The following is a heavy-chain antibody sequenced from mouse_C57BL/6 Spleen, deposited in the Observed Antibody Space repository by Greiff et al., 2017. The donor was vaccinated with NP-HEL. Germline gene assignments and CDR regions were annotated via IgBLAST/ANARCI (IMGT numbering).Heavy chain of an antibody. Sequence: QVHVKQPGTELVKPGASVKLSCKASGYTFTSYWMHWVKQRPGHGLEWIGNINPSNGGTNYNEKFKSKATPTVDKSSSTAYMQLSSLTSEDSAVYYCATTHGSTYFDYWGQGTTLTVSS. V-gene: IGHV1-53*01. CDR3: ATTHGSTYFDY. CDR1: GYTFTSYW. J-gene: IGHJ2*01. D-gene: IGHD1-1*01. CDR2: INPSNGGT.